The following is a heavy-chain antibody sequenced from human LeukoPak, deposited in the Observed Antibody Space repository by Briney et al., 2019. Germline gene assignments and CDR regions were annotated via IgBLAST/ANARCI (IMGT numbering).Heavy chain of an antibody. CDR2: IIPIFGTA. D-gene: IGHD6-19*01. CDR1: GGTFSSYA. V-gene: IGHV1-69*01. CDR3: ARVRSGWHHHYWFDP. Sequence: ASVKVSCKASGGTFSSYAISWVRQAPGQGLEWMGGIIPIFGTANYAQKFQGRVTITADESTSTAYMELSSLRSEDTAVCYCARVRSGWHHHYWFDPWGQGTLVTVSS. J-gene: IGHJ5*02.